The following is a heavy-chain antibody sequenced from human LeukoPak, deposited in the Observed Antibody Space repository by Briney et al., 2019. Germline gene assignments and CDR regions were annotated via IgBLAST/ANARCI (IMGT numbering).Heavy chain of an antibody. CDR1: GSTFSSYA. CDR3: AKVYDYGDYVPSRYYYGMDV. V-gene: IGHV3-23*01. D-gene: IGHD4-17*01. J-gene: IGHJ6*02. CDR2: ISGSGGST. Sequence: GASLRLSCAASGSTFSSYAMSWVRQAQGKGLEWVSAISGSGGSTYYADSVKGRFTISRDNSKNTLYLQMNSLRAEDTAVYYCAKVYDYGDYVPSRYYYGMDVWGQGTTVTVSS.